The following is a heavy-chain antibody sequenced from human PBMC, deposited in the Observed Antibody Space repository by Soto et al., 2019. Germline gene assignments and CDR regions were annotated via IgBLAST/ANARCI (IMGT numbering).Heavy chain of an antibody. CDR1: GFTFSSYE. CDR3: ASGRTYSSPSAEDCFDY. CDR2: ISSSSSYI. J-gene: IGHJ4*02. D-gene: IGHD5-18*01. Sequence: EVQLVESGGGLVQPGGSLRLSCAASGFTFSSYEMIWVRQAPGKGLEWISYISSSSSYIYYADSLKGRFTISRDNAKNSLYLQMNSLRAEDTAVYYCASGRTYSSPSAEDCFDYWGQGTLVTVSS. V-gene: IGHV3-48*03.